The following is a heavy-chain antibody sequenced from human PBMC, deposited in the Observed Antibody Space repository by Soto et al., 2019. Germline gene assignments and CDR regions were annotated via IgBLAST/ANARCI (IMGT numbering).Heavy chain of an antibody. J-gene: IGHJ4*02. CDR1: GFTFSSYI. Sequence: EVQLVESGGGLVKPGGSLRLSCAASGFTFSSYIMHWVRQAPGKGLEWVSSISSSSSCIYYGDSVKGRFTIPRANAKNSLNLQMNSLGAEDTAVYDCAFIAASGLWGQGTLVTVSS. CDR3: AFIAASGL. V-gene: IGHV3-21*01. CDR2: ISSSSSCI. D-gene: IGHD6-13*01.